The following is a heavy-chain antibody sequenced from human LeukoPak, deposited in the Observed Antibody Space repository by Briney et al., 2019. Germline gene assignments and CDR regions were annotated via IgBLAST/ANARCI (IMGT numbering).Heavy chain of an antibody. Sequence: GGSLRLSCAASGFTFSSYSMNWVRQAPGKGLEWVSSITSSGSYIYYADSVKGRFAISRDNAKNSLYLQMNSLRAEDTAVYYCARGEREYQLLSAPDYWGQGTLVTVSS. CDR1: GFTFSSYS. CDR3: ARGEREYQLLSAPDY. D-gene: IGHD2-2*01. J-gene: IGHJ4*02. CDR2: ITSSGSYI. V-gene: IGHV3-21*01.